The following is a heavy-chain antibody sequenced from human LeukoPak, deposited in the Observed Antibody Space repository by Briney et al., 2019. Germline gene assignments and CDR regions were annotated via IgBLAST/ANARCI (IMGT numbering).Heavy chain of an antibody. Sequence: SETLSLTCAVSGGSISSSNWWSWVRQPPGKGLEWIGEIYHSGSTNYNPSLKSRVTISVDKSKNQFSLKLSSVTAADTAVYYCARVREDCSGGSCYSMDYWGQGTLVTVSS. CDR3: ARVREDCSGGSCYSMDY. D-gene: IGHD2-15*01. V-gene: IGHV4-4*02. CDR1: GGSISSSNW. CDR2: IYHSGST. J-gene: IGHJ4*02.